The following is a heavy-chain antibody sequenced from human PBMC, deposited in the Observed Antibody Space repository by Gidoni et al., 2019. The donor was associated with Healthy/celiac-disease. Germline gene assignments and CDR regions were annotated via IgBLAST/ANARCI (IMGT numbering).Heavy chain of an antibody. D-gene: IGHD3-22*01. CDR2: IRSKAYGGTT. Sequence: EVQLVESGGGLVQPGRSLRLSCTASGFTFGDYAMSWFRQAPGKGLEWVGFIRSKAYGGTTEYAASVKGRFTISRDDSKSIAYLQMNSLKTEDTAVYYCTREQKGYYYDSSGYYYPRYFDYWGQGTLVTVSS. CDR1: GFTFGDYA. V-gene: IGHV3-49*03. CDR3: TREQKGYYYDSSGYYYPRYFDY. J-gene: IGHJ4*02.